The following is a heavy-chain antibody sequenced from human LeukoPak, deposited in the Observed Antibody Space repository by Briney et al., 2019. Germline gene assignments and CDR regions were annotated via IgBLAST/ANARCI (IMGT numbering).Heavy chain of an antibody. CDR3: AKDPDYYYMDV. CDR1: GFTFSNYA. J-gene: IGHJ6*03. CDR2: ISGRGGWT. Sequence: PGGSLRLSCAASGFTFSNYAMIWVRQPPGKGLEWVSAISGRGGWTYYADSVKGRFTISRDDSKNMMWLQMNSLRAEDTAPYYCAKDPDYYYMDVWGKGTTVTVSS. V-gene: IGHV3-23*01.